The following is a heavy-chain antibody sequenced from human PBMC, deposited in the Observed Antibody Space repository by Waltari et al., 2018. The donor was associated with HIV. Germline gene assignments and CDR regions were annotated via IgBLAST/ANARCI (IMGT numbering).Heavy chain of an antibody. CDR3: AKRRTSPLYYFDY. Sequence: EVQFLESGGGLVQPGGSLRLSCAASGFPFSSSVMSWVRKAPGKGLEWVSTFSGASGNTYYADSVKGRFTISRDNSKNTLYLQMNSLRAEDTAVYYCAKRRTSPLYYFDYWGQGTLVTVSS. J-gene: IGHJ4*02. V-gene: IGHV3-23*01. CDR1: GFPFSSSV. D-gene: IGHD6-6*01. CDR2: FSGASGNT.